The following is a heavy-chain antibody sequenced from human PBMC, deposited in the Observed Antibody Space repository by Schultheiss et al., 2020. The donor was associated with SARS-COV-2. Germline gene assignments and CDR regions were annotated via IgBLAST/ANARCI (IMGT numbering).Heavy chain of an antibody. CDR1: GFTFSSYE. CDR2: ISSSSSTI. Sequence: GGSLRLSCAASGFTFSSYEMNWVRQAPGKGLEWVSYISSSSSTIYYADSVKGRFTISRDNAKNSLYLQMNSLRAEDTAVYYCARESRPIYYYYYMDVWGKGTTVTVSS. J-gene: IGHJ6*03. V-gene: IGHV3-48*03. CDR3: ARESRPIYYYYYMDV.